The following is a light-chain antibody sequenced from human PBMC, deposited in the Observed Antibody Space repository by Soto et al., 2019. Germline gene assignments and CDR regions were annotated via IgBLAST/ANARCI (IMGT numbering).Light chain of an antibody. CDR2: DVN. CDR1: STDVGNYDD. CDR3: CSYAGSYTVI. Sequence: QSALTQPRSVSGSPGQSVTLSCTGTSTDVGNYDDVSWYQQYPGKAPKLLIYDVNKRPSGVPARFSGSKSGKTASLAISGLQAEDEADYYCCSYAGSYTVIFGGGTKLTVL. J-gene: IGLJ2*01. V-gene: IGLV2-11*01.